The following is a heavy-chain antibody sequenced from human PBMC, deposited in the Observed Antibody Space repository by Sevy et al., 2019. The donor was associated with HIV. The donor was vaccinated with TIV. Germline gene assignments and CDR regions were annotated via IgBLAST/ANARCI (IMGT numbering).Heavy chain of an antibody. Sequence: SETLSLTCFASGGTVNNHYWGWIRQSPGKGLEWIGYKHYSGSHSYNPSLKSRLTLSLDMPNNQFSMQLTSVTAADTAIYYCARFDSNFDPRFDPWGQGTLVTVSS. D-gene: IGHD2-15*01. CDR1: GGTVNNHY. V-gene: IGHV4-59*02. CDR2: KHYSGSH. CDR3: ARFDSNFDPRFDP. J-gene: IGHJ5*02.